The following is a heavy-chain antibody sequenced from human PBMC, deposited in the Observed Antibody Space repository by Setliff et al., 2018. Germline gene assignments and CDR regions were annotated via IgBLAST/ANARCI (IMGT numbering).Heavy chain of an antibody. Sequence: VASVKVSCKASGGTFSSFGISWVRQAPGQGLEWMGGIIPSFGSTNFAQEFQGRVTITTDESTNTAYMELSSLSSEDTAVYYCAREKVVVVSTTSYYYYMDVWGKGTTVTVSS. J-gene: IGHJ6*03. CDR3: AREKVVVVSTTSYYYYMDV. V-gene: IGHV1-69*05. D-gene: IGHD2-15*01. CDR2: IIPSFGST. CDR1: GGTFSSFG.